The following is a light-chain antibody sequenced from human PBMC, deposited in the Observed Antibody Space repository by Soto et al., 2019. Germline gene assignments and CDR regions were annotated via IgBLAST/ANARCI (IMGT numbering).Light chain of an antibody. CDR1: RDITTD. J-gene: IGKJ2*03. Sequence: DIRMTQSPSSLSASVGDRVTITCRASRDITTDLGWYQQKPGKAPKRLVYAASTLQSGVPSRFSGSGSGTEFTLTINSLQPEDFATYYCLQHNTYPYSFGPGTSLEIK. CDR2: AAS. V-gene: IGKV1-17*01. CDR3: LQHNTYPYS.